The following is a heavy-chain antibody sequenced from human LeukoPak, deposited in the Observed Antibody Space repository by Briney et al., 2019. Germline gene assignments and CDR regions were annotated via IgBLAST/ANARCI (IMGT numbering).Heavy chain of an antibody. D-gene: IGHD6-13*01. Sequence: SETLSLTCTVSGGSISSYYWSWIRQPAGKGLEWIGRIYTSGSTNYNPSLKSRVTMSVDTSKNQFSLKLSSVTAADTAVYYCARDETLAAAGANWFDPWGQGTLVTVSS. V-gene: IGHV4-4*07. CDR2: IYTSGST. CDR3: ARDETLAAAGANWFDP. J-gene: IGHJ5*02. CDR1: GGSISSYY.